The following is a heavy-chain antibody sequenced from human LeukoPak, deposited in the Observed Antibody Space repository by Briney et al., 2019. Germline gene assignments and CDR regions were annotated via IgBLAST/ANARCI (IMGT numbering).Heavy chain of an antibody. V-gene: IGHV3-23*01. CDR1: GCTFSSYA. CDR2: ISGSGGST. CDR3: ARSGNYYYYAMDV. D-gene: IGHD3-10*01. Sequence: GGALRLSCAASGCTFSSYARSWVRQAPGKGLEWVSAISGSGGSTYYADSVKGRFTISRDNSKNTLYLQMNSLRAEDTAVYYCARSGNYYYYAMDVWGQGTTVTVSS. J-gene: IGHJ6*02.